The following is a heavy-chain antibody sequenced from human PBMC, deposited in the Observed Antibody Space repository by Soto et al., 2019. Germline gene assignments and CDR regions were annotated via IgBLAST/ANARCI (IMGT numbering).Heavy chain of an antibody. J-gene: IGHJ4*02. V-gene: IGHV4-31*03. CDR1: GGSISSGGYY. Sequence: SETLSLTCTVSGGSISSGGYYWSWIRQHPGKGLEWIGYIYYSGSTYYNPSLKSRVTISVDTSKNQFSLKLSSVTAADTAVYYCARDRSAVAGYFDYWGQGTLVTVSS. D-gene: IGHD6-19*01. CDR2: IYYSGST. CDR3: ARDRSAVAGYFDY.